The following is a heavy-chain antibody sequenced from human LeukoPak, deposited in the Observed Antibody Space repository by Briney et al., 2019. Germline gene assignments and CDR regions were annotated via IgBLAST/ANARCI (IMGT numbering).Heavy chain of an antibody. CDR3: ARAPFEVAGTGTYYYYGMDV. V-gene: IGHV1-69*01. J-gene: IGHJ6*02. Sequence: ASVKVSCKASGGTFSSYAISWVRQAPGQGLEWMGGIIPIFGTANYAQKFQGRVTITADESTSTAYMELSSLRSEDTAAYYCARAPFEVAGTGTYYYYGMDVWGQGTTVTVSS. CDR2: IIPIFGTA. D-gene: IGHD6-19*01. CDR1: GGTFSSYA.